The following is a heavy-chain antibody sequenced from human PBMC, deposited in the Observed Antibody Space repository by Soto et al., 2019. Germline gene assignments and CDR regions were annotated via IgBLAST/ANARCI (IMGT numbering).Heavy chain of an antibody. CDR3: ARARDGYNLLDY. CDR2: ISYDGSTK. D-gene: IGHD5-12*01. J-gene: IGHJ4*02. V-gene: IGHV3-30-3*01. CDR1: GFTFSNYI. Sequence: QVQLVESGGGEVPPGTSLKLSCAASGFTFSNYIMHWVRQAPGKGLEWVAVISYDGSTKYYADSVKGRFTVSRDNSRNTLSLQMNSLRAEDTALYYCARARDGYNLLDYWGQGTLVTVSS.